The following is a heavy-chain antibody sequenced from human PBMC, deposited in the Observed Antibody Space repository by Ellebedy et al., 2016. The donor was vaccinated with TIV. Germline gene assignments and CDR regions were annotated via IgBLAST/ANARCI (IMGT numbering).Heavy chain of an antibody. CDR1: GFTFSSYW. D-gene: IGHD3-3*01. CDR3: ARDAQYYDFWSGYYKRHYYYYMDV. V-gene: IGHV3-7*01. CDR2: IKQDGSEK. J-gene: IGHJ6*03. Sequence: GESLKISXAASGFTFSSYWMSWVRQAPGKGLEWVANIKQDGSEKYYVDSVKGRFTISRDNAKNSLYLQMNSLRAEDTAVYYCARDAQYYDFWSGYYKRHYYYYMDVWGKGTTVTVSS.